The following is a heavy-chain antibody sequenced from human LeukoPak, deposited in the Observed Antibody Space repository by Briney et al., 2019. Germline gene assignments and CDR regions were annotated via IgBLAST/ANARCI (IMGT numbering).Heavy chain of an antibody. V-gene: IGHV3-23*01. CDR3: AKVVGGNLGYFDY. Sequence: PGGSLRLSCAASGFTFSDYYMTWIRQAPGKGLEWVSGISASGGGTYYADSVKGRFTISRDNSKHTLYLQMNSLRAEDTAVYYCAKVVGGNLGYFDYWGQGTLVTVSS. D-gene: IGHD3-16*01. J-gene: IGHJ4*02. CDR1: GFTFSDYY. CDR2: ISASGGGT.